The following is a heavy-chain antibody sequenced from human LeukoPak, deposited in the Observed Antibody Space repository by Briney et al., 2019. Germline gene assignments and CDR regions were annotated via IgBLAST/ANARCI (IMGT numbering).Heavy chain of an antibody. CDR1: GFTFSTYA. D-gene: IGHD6-13*01. CDR3: AKTANADRSNWYGIEF. CDR2: ISGSGDI. Sequence: QPGGSLRLSCAASGFTFSTYAMAWVRQAPGKGLEWASAISGSGDIYYADSVKGRFTISRDISKNMLYLQMNSLSAEDTATYYCAKTANADRSNWYGIEFWGQGTQVTVSS. V-gene: IGHV3-23*01. J-gene: IGHJ4*02.